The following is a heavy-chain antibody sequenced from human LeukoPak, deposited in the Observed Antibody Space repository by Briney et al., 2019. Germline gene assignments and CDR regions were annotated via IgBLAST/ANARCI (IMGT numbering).Heavy chain of an antibody. CDR3: AGGGYSSPILDY. D-gene: IGHD6-13*01. CDR1: GGTFSSYA. Sequence: SVKVSCKASGGTFSSYAISWVRQAPGQGLEWMGGIIPIFGTANYAQKFQGRVTITADESTCTAYMELSSLRSEDTAVYYCAGGGYSSPILDYWGQGTLVTVSS. J-gene: IGHJ4*02. V-gene: IGHV1-69*13. CDR2: IIPIFGTA.